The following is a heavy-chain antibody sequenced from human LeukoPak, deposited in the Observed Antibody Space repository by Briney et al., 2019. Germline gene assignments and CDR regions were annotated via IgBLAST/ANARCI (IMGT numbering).Heavy chain of an antibody. CDR2: IRSKANSYAT. CDR1: GFTFSGSA. Sequence: GGSLRLSCAASGFTFSGSAMHWVRQASGKGLEWVGRIRSKANSYATAYAASVKGRFTISRDDSKNTAYLQMNSLKTEDTAVYYCTRPHYYYGSGGDVWGKGTTVTVSS. D-gene: IGHD3-10*01. J-gene: IGHJ6*04. CDR3: TRPHYYYGSGGDV. V-gene: IGHV3-73*01.